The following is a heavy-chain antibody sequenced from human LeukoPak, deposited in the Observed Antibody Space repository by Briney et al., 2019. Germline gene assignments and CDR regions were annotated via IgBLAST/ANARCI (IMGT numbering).Heavy chain of an antibody. CDR3: AVPSIAAPYYYYMDV. J-gene: IGHJ6*03. V-gene: IGHV3-20*04. D-gene: IGHD6-6*01. Sequence: PGGSLRLSCAASEFSVGSNYMTWVRQAPGKGLEWVSGINWNGGSTGYADSVKGRFTISRDNAKNSLYLQMNSLRAEDTAVYYCAVPSIAAPYYYYMDVWGKGTTVTVSS. CDR2: INWNGGST. CDR1: EFSVGSNY.